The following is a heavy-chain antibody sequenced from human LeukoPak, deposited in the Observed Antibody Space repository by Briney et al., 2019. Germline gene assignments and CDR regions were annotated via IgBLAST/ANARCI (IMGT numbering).Heavy chain of an antibody. CDR3: ARGYSSSWYPVDY. D-gene: IGHD6-13*01. V-gene: IGHV4-59*01. CDR1: GGSISSYY. Sequence: PSETLSLTCTVSGGSISSYYWSWIRQPPGKGLEWIGYIYYSGSTNYNPSLKSRVTISVDTSKNQFSLKLSSVTAADTAVYYCARGYSSSWYPVDYWGQGTLVTVSS. J-gene: IGHJ4*02. CDR2: IYYSGST.